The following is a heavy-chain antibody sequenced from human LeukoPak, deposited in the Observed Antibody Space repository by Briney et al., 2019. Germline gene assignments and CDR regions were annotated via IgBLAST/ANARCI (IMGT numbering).Heavy chain of an antibody. CDR2: IIPIFGTA. J-gene: IGHJ4*02. D-gene: IGHD3-22*01. Sequence: SVKVSCKASGGTLSSYAISWVRQAPGQGLEWMGGIIPIFGTANYAQKFQGRVTITADESTSTAYMELSSLRSEDTAVYYCARGSYYYDSSGYYWGQGTLVTVSS. V-gene: IGHV1-69*13. CDR1: GGTLSSYA. CDR3: ARGSYYYDSSGYY.